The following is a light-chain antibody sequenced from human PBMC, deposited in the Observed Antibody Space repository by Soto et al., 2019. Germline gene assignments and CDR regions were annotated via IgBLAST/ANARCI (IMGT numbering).Light chain of an antibody. Sequence: QSALTQPASVSGSPGQSITISSTGTSSDVGAYNYVSWYQQHPGQAPKLMIYDVSNRPSGVSDRFSGSKSGNTASLTISGLQAEDEADYYCYSCSRSSGTRYVFGTGTKVTVL. CDR3: YSCSRSSGTRYV. V-gene: IGLV2-14*03. CDR1: SSDVGAYNY. CDR2: DVS. J-gene: IGLJ1*01.